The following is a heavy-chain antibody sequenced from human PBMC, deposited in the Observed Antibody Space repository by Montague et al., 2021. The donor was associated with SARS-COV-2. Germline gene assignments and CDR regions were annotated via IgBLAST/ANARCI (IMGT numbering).Heavy chain of an antibody. D-gene: IGHD2-2*01. CDR1: GGSFSVYY. CDR3: AKEREVVRAARTLVAFDL. Sequence: SETLSLTCAVYGGSFSVYYWSWLRQSPRRGLEWIAEINHSGTANYNPSLKSRVRIAVDTSKNQFTLTLTSVTAADTAMYYCAKEREVVRAARTLVAFDLWGQGTMVTVSS. V-gene: IGHV4-34*01. J-gene: IGHJ3*01. CDR2: INHSGTA.